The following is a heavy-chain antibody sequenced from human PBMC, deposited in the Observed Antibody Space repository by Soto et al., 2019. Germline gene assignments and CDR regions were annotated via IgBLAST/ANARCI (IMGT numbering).Heavy chain of an antibody. J-gene: IGHJ6*03. CDR1: GFTFSSYG. Sequence: GGSLRLSCAASGFTFSSYGMHWVRQAPGKGLEWVAVISYDGSNKYYADSVKGRFTISRDNSKNTLYLQMNSLRAEDTAVYYCAKAPPIYCSSTSCHTGPSYMDVWGKGTTVTVSS. V-gene: IGHV3-30*18. CDR3: AKAPPIYCSSTSCHTGPSYMDV. CDR2: ISYDGSNK. D-gene: IGHD2-2*02.